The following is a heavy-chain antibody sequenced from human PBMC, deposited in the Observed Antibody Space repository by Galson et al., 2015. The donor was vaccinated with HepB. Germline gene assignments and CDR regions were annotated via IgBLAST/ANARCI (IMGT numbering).Heavy chain of an antibody. Sequence: ETLSLTCTVSGGPISSSSYYWGWIRQPPGKGLEWIGSIYYSGSTYYNPSLKSRVTISVDTSKNQFSLKLSSVTAADTAVYYCARKVGATVFDYWGQGTLVTVSS. CDR3: ARKVGATVFDY. D-gene: IGHD1-26*01. J-gene: IGHJ4*02. CDR1: GGPISSSSYY. CDR2: IYYSGST. V-gene: IGHV4-39*07.